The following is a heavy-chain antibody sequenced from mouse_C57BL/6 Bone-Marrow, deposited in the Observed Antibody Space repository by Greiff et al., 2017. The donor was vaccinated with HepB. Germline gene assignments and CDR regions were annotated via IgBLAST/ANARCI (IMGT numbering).Heavy chain of an antibody. CDR3: ARDRDGFLIRNFDY. V-gene: IGHV5-4*01. CDR1: GFTFSSYA. Sequence: EVKLVESGGGLVKPGGSLKLSCAASGFTFSSYAMSWVRQTPEKRLEWVATISDGGSYTYYPDNVKGRFTISRDNAKNNLYLQMSHLKSEDTAMYYCARDRDGFLIRNFDYWGQGTTLTVSS. J-gene: IGHJ2*01. D-gene: IGHD2-3*01. CDR2: ISDGGSYT.